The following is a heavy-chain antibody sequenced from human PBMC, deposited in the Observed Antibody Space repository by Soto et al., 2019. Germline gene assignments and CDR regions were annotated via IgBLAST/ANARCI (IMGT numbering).Heavy chain of an antibody. V-gene: IGHV3-23*01. CDR3: AKVRRITIFGVVIMDDAFDI. CDR2: ISGSGGST. Sequence: GGSLRLSCAASGFTFSSYAMSWVRQAPGKGLEWVSAISGSGGSTYYANSVKGRFTSSRDNSKNTLYLQMSSLRAEDTAVYYCAKVRRITIFGVVIMDDAFDIWGQGTMVTVSS. J-gene: IGHJ3*02. CDR1: GFTFSSYA. D-gene: IGHD3-3*01.